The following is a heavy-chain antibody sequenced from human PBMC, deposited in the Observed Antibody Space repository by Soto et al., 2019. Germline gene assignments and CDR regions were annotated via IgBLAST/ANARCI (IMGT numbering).Heavy chain of an antibody. D-gene: IGHD5-18*01. CDR1: GGTFGTYT. Sequence: QVQLVQSGAEVKKPGSSVKVSCKASGGTFGTYTISWVRQAPGQGLEWMGRIIPFLDITDYAQTFQGRITFTAVNSATTVYMELNSLSSEDTVAYFCARDTTYWGQGTLVTVSS. J-gene: IGHJ4*02. V-gene: IGHV1-69*02. CDR2: IIPFLDIT. CDR3: ARDTTY.